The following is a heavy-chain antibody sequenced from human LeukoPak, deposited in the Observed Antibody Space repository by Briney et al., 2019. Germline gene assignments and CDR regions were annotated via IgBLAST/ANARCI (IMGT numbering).Heavy chain of an antibody. CDR1: GFTLSNYA. D-gene: IGHD1-1*01. CDR2: VSTNGNNT. V-gene: IGHV3-64*01. Sequence: GGSLRLSCAASGFTLSNYAMHWVRLAPGKGLEYVSGVSTNGNNTYYGNSVKGRFTVSRDNSKNTVYLQMGSLRAEDMAVYYCARGRNDLSLLFLCYYGMHVWGQGTTVTVSS. CDR3: ARGRNDLSLLFLCYYGMHV. J-gene: IGHJ6*02.